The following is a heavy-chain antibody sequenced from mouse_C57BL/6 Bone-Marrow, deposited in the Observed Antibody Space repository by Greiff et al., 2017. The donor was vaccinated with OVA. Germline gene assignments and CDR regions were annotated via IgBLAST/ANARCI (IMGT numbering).Heavy chain of an antibody. CDR1: GYAFSSSW. V-gene: IGHV1-82*01. D-gene: IGHD2-4*01. J-gene: IGHJ4*01. CDR2: IYPGDGDT. CDR3: ARRDDYDYYYAMDY. Sequence: QVHVKQSGPELVKPGASVKISCKASGYAFSSSWMNWVKQRPGKGLEWIGRIYPGDGDTNYNGKFKGKATLTADKSSSTAYMQLSSLTSEDSAVYFCARRDDYDYYYAMDYWGQGTSVTVSS.